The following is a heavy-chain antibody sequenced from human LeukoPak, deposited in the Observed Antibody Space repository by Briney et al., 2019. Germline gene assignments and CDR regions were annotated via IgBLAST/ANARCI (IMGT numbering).Heavy chain of an antibody. D-gene: IGHD3-22*01. CDR1: GFTFSTYG. V-gene: IGHV3-30*02. CDR3: ARTNPYFDTSGPLDY. Sequence: PGGSLRLSCAASGFTFSTYGIHWVRQAPGKGLEWVAFIRYDGSNKFYADSVKGRFTISRDNSKNSLYLQMNSLRAEDTAVYYCARTNPYFDTSGPLDYWGQGTLVTVSS. CDR2: IRYDGSNK. J-gene: IGHJ4*02.